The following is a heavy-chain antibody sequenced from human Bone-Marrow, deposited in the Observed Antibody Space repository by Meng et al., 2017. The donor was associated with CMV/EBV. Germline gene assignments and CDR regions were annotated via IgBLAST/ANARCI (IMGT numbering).Heavy chain of an antibody. CDR3: AREGHNSSGWSR. D-gene: IGHD6-19*01. V-gene: IGHV4-34*01. Sequence: QVQLQQWGAGLLKPSETLSLTCAVYGGSFSGYYWSWIRQPPGKGLEWIGEINHSGSTNYNPSLKSRVTISVDTSKSQFSLKLSSVTAADTAVYYCAREGHNSSGWSRWGQGTLVTVSS. CDR1: GGSFSGYY. CDR2: INHSGST. J-gene: IGHJ4*02.